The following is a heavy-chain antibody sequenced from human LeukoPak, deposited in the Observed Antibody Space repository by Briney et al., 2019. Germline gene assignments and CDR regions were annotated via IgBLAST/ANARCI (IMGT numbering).Heavy chain of an antibody. CDR2: IHPRDSDT. CDR1: GYSFTTYW. D-gene: IGHD6-19*01. V-gene: IGHV5-51*01. CDR3: TRGFDSGGWFY. Sequence: GESLKISCQVSGYSFTTYWFGWVRQTPEKGLEWMGIIHPRDSDTTYGPSFQGHVIISADQSIKTAYLEWTSLRASDTAMYLCTRGFDSGGWFYWGQGTLVIVSS. J-gene: IGHJ4*02.